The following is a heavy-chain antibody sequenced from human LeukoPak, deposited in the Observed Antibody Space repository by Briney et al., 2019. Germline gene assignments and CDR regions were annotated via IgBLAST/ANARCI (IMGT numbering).Heavy chain of an antibody. Sequence: PGGSLSLSCVASGFTLANAWMSWVRQAPGKGLEWVGHIKSKTDGGTTDYAAPVKGRFIISRDDSEHTLYLQMNSLKTDDTAVYYCAKYDTSVNFDYWGQGTLVTVSS. J-gene: IGHJ4*02. V-gene: IGHV3-15*05. D-gene: IGHD3-22*01. CDR3: AKYDTSVNFDY. CDR1: GFTLANAW. CDR2: IKSKTDGGTT.